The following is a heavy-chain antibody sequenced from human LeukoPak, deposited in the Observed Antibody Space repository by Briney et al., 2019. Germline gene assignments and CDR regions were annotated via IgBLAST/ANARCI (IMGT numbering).Heavy chain of an antibody. V-gene: IGHV3-73*01. CDR1: GFTFSGSA. CDR3: TRHEDYYYYYMDV. CDR2: IRSKANSYAT. J-gene: IGHJ6*03. Sequence: GGSLRLSCAASGFTFSGSAMHWVRQASGKGLEWVGRIRSKANSYATAYAASVKGRFTISRDDSKNTAYLQMNSLKTEDTAVCYCTRHEDYYYYYMDVWGKGTTVTVSS.